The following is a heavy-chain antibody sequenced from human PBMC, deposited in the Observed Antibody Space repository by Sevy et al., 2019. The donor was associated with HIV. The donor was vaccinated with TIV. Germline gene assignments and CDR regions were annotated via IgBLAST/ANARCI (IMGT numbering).Heavy chain of an antibody. Sequence: GGSLRLSCAASGIAFSTYAMFWVRQAPGKGLEWVSSISAGGYSTYYAASVKGRFTLSRDNSRNTLDCQMNSLRADDTAVYYCAKDFSDVYYYDSSATVDYWGQGTLVTVSS. J-gene: IGHJ4*02. CDR2: ISAGGYST. D-gene: IGHD3-22*01. CDR1: GIAFSTYA. V-gene: IGHV3-23*01. CDR3: AKDFSDVYYYDSSATVDY.